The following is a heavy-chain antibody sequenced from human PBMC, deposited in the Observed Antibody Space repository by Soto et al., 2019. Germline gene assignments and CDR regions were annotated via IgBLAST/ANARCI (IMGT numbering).Heavy chain of an antibody. D-gene: IGHD5-18*01. CDR2: INAGNGNT. V-gene: IGHV1-3*01. Sequence: APVKVSCKASGYTFTSYAMRWVRQDPGQRLEWMGWINAGNGNTKYSQKFQGRVTITRDTSASTAYMELSSLRSEDTAVYYCARSAMVTSHYYYYGMDVWGQGTTVTVSS. CDR3: ARSAMVTSHYYYYGMDV. J-gene: IGHJ6*02. CDR1: GYTFTSYA.